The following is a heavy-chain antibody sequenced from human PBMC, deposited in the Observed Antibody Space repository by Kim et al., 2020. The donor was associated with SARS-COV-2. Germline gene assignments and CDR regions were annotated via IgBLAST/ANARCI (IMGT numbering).Heavy chain of an antibody. D-gene: IGHD3-22*01. CDR2: IYHSGST. CDR3: ARVRFDSSGYYYNWFDP. V-gene: IGHV4-38-2*02. CDR1: GYSISSGYY. Sequence: SETLSLTCTVSGYSISSGYYWGWLRQPPGKGPGWIGSIYHSGSTYYNPSLKSRVTISVDTSKNQFSPKLSSVTAADTAVYYCARVRFDSSGYYYNWFDPWGQGTLVTVSS. J-gene: IGHJ5*02.